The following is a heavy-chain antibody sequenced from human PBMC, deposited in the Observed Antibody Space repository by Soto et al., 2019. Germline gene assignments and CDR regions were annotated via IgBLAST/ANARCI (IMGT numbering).Heavy chain of an antibody. Sequence: PGGSLRLSCAASGFTFSSYWMHWVRQAPGKGLVWVSRINSYGSSTSYADSVKGRFTISRDNAKNTLYLQMNSLRAEDTAVYYCARDPRNSKRYDYIWGSYRYSNTEFDYWGQGTLVTVSS. V-gene: IGHV3-74*01. J-gene: IGHJ4*02. CDR1: GFTFSSYW. D-gene: IGHD3-16*02. CDR3: ARDPRNSKRYDYIWGSYRYSNTEFDY. CDR2: INSYGSST.